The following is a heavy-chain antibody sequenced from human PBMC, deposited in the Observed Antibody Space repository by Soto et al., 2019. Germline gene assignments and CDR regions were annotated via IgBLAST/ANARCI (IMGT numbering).Heavy chain of an antibody. CDR1: EITLNIYW. CDR2: INPESTTL. Sequence: HPGGSLRLSCTASEITLNIYWMHWIRQAPGKGLVWVSRINPESTTLTYADSAKGRFTVSKEMSKNTAFLQMNALRHEDTAVYFCARDSGWPILNFDNWGQGTPVTVSS. D-gene: IGHD3-10*01. V-gene: IGHV3-74*01. CDR3: ARDSGWPILNFDN. J-gene: IGHJ4*02.